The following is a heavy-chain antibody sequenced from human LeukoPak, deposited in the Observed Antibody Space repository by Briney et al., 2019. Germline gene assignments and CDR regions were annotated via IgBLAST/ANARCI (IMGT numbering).Heavy chain of an antibody. D-gene: IGHD3-10*01. CDR2: IYYSGNA. CDR3: ARLYGSGSDFDF. V-gene: IGHV4-59*08. CDR1: GGSISSQY. J-gene: IGHJ3*01. Sequence: PSETLSLTCSVSGGSISSQYWSWVRQPPGKGLEWIGYIYYSGNANYNPSLKSRVTISVDTSKNQFSPKMTSVTAADTAVYYCARLYGSGSDFDFWGQGTMVTVSS.